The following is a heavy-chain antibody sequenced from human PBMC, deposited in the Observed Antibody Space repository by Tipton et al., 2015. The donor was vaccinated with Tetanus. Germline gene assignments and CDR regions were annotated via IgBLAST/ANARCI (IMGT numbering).Heavy chain of an antibody. CDR1: GFTISSHW. J-gene: IGHJ4*02. V-gene: IGHV4-34*01. Sequence: LRLSCTASGFTISSHWIHWVRQAPGKGLEWIGEVHPSGSTSSNPSLESRVTMSIDTSKNQFSLKLTSLTAADTAVYFCARGEDAYKTGNYWGQGTLVTVSS. CDR2: VHPSGST. D-gene: IGHD5-24*01. CDR3: ARGEDAYKTGNY.